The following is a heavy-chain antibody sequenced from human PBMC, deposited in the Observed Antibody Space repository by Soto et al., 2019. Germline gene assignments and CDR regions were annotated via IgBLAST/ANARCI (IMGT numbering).Heavy chain of an antibody. J-gene: IGHJ4*02. CDR1: GFTFSSYA. V-gene: IGHV3-23*01. CDR3: AKGLVITFGGVIVSSHFDY. D-gene: IGHD3-16*02. CDR2: ISGSGGST. Sequence: PGGSLRLSCAASGFTFSSYAMSWVRQAPGKGLEWVSAISGSGGSTYYADSVKGRFTISRDNSKNTLYQQMNSLRAEDTAVYYCAKGLVITFGGVIVSSHFDYWGQGTLVTVSS.